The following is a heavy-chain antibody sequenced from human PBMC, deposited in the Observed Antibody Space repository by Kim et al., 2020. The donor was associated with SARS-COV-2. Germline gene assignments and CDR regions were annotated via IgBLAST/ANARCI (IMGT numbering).Heavy chain of an antibody. Sequence: ASVKVSCKASGYTFTGYYMHWVRQAPGQGLEWMGRINPNSGGTNYAQKFQGRVTMTRDTSISTAYMELSRLRSDDTAVYYCARFPGSGSGSYPFDYWGQGTLVTVSS. J-gene: IGHJ4*02. CDR2: INPNSGGT. CDR1: GYTFTGYY. CDR3: ARFPGSGSGSYPFDY. V-gene: IGHV1-2*06. D-gene: IGHD3-10*01.